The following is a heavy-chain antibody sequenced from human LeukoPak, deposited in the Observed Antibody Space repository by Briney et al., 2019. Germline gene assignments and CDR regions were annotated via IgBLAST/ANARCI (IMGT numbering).Heavy chain of an antibody. V-gene: IGHV3-15*07. CDR2: IKSNSDGGTT. J-gene: IGHJ4*02. Sequence: GGSLRLSCAASGFTFTNAWMNWVRQAPGKGLEWVGRIKSNSDGGTTDHAAPVKGRFTISRDDSKHTVYLQMDSLKIEDTAVYYCSTLLHWGQGALVTVSS. CDR1: GFTFTNAW. CDR3: STLLH.